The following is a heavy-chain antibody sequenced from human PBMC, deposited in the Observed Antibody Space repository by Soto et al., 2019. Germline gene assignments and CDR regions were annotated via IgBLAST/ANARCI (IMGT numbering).Heavy chain of an antibody. CDR3: RVNWPFFDY. J-gene: IGHJ4*02. CDR1: GFTCSNYL. Sequence: GGSLRLSYAGSGFTCSNYLMSLVRQAPGKGLEWLANIKEDGSEKHCVYSVKVRFTISRDNAMFSLYLQMNSLSAADMAGYYCRVNWPFFDYWRQGCVVTVSS. D-gene: IGHD6-13*01. CDR2: IKEDGSEK. V-gene: IGHV3-7*02.